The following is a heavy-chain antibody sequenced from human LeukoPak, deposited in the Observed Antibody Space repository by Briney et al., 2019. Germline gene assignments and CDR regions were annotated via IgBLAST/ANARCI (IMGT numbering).Heavy chain of an antibody. CDR2: ISSSSSYI. D-gene: IGHD2-2*01. J-gene: IGHJ4*02. Sequence: GGSLRLSCAASGFTFSSYSMNWVRQAPGKGPEWVSSISSSSSYIYYADSVKGRFTISRDNAKNSLYLQMNSLRAEDTAVYYCAREGVFCSSTSCYSPHRRGQGTLVTVSS. V-gene: IGHV3-21*01. CDR1: GFTFSSYS. CDR3: AREGVFCSSTSCYSPHR.